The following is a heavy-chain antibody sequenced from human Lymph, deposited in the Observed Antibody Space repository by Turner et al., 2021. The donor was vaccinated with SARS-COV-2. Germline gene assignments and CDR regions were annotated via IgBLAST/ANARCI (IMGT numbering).Heavy chain of an antibody. Sequence: QVQLVESGGGVVQPGRSLRLSCAASGFTFSSYAMHWVRQAPGKGLEWVAFISYDESDNYYADSVKGRFTFSRDNSKNTLYLRMNSLRAEDTAVYNCARDRDSSGWVDYWGQGTLVTVSS. CDR3: ARDRDSSGWVDY. D-gene: IGHD3-22*01. CDR1: GFTFSSYA. CDR2: ISYDESDN. V-gene: IGHV3-30*04. J-gene: IGHJ4*02.